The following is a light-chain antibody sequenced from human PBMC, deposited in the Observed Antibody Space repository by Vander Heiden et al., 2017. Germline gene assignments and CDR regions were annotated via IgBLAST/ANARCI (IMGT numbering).Light chain of an antibody. V-gene: IGKV1-39*01. Sequence: DIQMTQSPSSLSASVGDRVTITCRASQSISSYLNWYQQKPGKAPKLLIYAASSLQMGPPSRFSGSGHGTDFTLTIRRRHPEDLTPYYCPHIDTDLWSTFAQSTRLGIQ. CDR2: AAS. CDR3: PHIDTDLWST. J-gene: IGKJ2*01. CDR1: QSISSY.